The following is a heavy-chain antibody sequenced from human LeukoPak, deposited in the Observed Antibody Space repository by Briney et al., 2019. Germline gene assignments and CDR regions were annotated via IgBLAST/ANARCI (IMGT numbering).Heavy chain of an antibody. J-gene: IGHJ4*02. Sequence: PSETLSLTCTVSGGSISSYYWSWVRQPPGKGLEWIGYIYYSGSTNYSPSLKSRVTMSVDTSKNQFSLKLSSVTAADTAVYYCVRGGIVGTTARIPLFDYWGQGTLVTVSS. CDR1: GGSISSYY. D-gene: IGHD1-26*01. CDR3: VRGGIVGTTARIPLFDY. CDR2: IYYSGST. V-gene: IGHV4-59*01.